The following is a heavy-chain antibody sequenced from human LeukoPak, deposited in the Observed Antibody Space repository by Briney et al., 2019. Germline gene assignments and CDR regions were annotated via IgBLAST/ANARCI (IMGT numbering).Heavy chain of an antibody. V-gene: IGHV1-18*01. J-gene: IGHJ4*02. Sequence: ASVKVSCKASGYSFTSYGISWVRQAPGQGLEWMGRISAYNGNTNYAQKLQGRVTMTTDTSTSTAYMELRSLRSDDTAVYYCARVEEERSFDYWGRGTLVTVSS. CDR2: ISAYNGNT. CDR3: ARVEEERSFDY. D-gene: IGHD3-10*01. CDR1: GYSFTSYG.